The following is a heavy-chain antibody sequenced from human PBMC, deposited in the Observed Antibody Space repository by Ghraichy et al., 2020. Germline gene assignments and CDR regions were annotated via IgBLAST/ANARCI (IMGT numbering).Heavy chain of an antibody. J-gene: IGHJ6*02. CDR1: GGSISGYY. V-gene: IGHV4-59*08. CDR3: ARLGVLAVAGTYNYHSMDV. Sequence: SETLSLTCTVSGGSISGYYWSWIRLSPGKGLDWIGYIHYTGITNYNPSLKSRLTLSVDTSKNQFSLRLNSVTAADTAVYYCARLGVLAVAGTYNYHSMDVWGQGTAVTVSS. CDR2: IHYTGIT. D-gene: IGHD6-19*01.